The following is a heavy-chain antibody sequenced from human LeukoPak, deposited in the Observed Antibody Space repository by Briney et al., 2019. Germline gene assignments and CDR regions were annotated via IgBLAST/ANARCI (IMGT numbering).Heavy chain of an antibody. Sequence: LPGGSLRLSCAASGFTFSSYWMSWVRQAPGKGREWVANIKQDGSEKYYVDSVKGRFTISRDNAKNSLYLQMNSLRAEDTAVYYCARDQVLTGYDFDYWGQGTLVTVSS. CDR1: GFTFSSYW. D-gene: IGHD3-9*01. CDR3: ARDQVLTGYDFDY. CDR2: IKQDGSEK. J-gene: IGHJ4*02. V-gene: IGHV3-7*01.